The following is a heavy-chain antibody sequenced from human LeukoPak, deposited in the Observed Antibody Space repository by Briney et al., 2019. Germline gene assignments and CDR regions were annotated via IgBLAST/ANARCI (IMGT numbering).Heavy chain of an antibody. Sequence: SVKVSCKASGGTFNSYAISWVRQAPGQGLEWMGGIIPIFGTANYAQKFQGRVTITTDESTSTAYMELSSLRSEDTAVYYCARDFGGNSGWFDPWGQGTLVAVSS. CDR1: GGTFNSYA. V-gene: IGHV1-69*05. D-gene: IGHD4-23*01. J-gene: IGHJ5*02. CDR2: IIPIFGTA. CDR3: ARDFGGNSGWFDP.